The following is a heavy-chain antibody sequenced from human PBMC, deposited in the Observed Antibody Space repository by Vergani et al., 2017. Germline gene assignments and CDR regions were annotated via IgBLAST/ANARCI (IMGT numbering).Heavy chain of an antibody. CDR1: GFTFSNFW. J-gene: IGHJ4*02. CDR2: IKQDGSRQ. Sequence: DVQLVESGGGLVQPGESLRLSCAASGFTFSNFWMSWVRQAPGKGLEWVANIKQDGSRQYYVDSVRGRFTISRDNTKKSLYLQLDSLRGEDTAVYYCARDAPMGSDWGQGTLVTVSS. D-gene: IGHD3-10*01. V-gene: IGHV3-7*03. CDR3: ARDAPMGSD.